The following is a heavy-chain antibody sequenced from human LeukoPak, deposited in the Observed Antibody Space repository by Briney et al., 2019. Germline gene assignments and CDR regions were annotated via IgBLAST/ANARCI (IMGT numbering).Heavy chain of an antibody. J-gene: IGHJ6*02. D-gene: IGHD5-12*01. CDR2: MNPNSGNT. CDR3: ARSIVATFYSYYYGMDV. CDR1: GYTFTSYG. V-gene: IGHV1-8*01. Sequence: GASVKVSCKASGYTFTSYGINWVRQATGQGLEWMGWMNPNSGNTGYAQKFQGRVTMTRNTSISTAYMELSSLRSEDTAVYYCARSIVATFYSYYYGMDVWGQGTTVTVSS.